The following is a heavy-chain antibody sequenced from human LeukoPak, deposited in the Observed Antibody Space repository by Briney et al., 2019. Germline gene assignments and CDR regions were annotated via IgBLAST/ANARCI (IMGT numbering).Heavy chain of an antibody. J-gene: IGHJ4*02. CDR1: GFTFSSYS. V-gene: IGHV3-48*04. CDR3: ARGYCSSTSRYRQGFDY. CDR2: ISSSSSTI. D-gene: IGHD2-2*02. Sequence: GGSLRLSCAASGFTFSSYSMNWVRQAPGKGLEWVSYISSSSSTIYYADSVKGRFTISRDNAKNSLYLQMNSLRAEDTAVYYCARGYCSSTSRYRQGFDYWGQGTLVTVSS.